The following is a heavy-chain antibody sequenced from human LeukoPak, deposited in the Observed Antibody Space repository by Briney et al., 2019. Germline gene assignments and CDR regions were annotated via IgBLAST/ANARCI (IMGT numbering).Heavy chain of an antibody. J-gene: IGHJ4*02. V-gene: IGHV3-74*01. CDR3: ATSLGPLTEY. CDR2: INSGGSGT. D-gene: IGHD7-27*01. Sequence: PGGSLRLSCAASGFAFSSNWMNWVRQTPGKELVWVSRINSGGSGTSYADSVEGRFTISRDNAKNTLYLQMNSLKGEDTAVYYCATSLGPLTEYWGQGTLVTVSS. CDR1: GFAFSSNW.